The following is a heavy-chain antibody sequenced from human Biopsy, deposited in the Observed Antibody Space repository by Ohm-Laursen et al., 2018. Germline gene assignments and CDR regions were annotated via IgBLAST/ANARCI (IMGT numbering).Heavy chain of an antibody. V-gene: IGHV4-59*02. D-gene: IGHD4-11*01. CDR2: IYYSVMT. J-gene: IGHJ6*02. CDR1: GDSVAKYY. CDR3: ARDSGILNYGNFKYYHYYGMDV. Sequence: GTLSLTCAVSGDSVAKYYWSWIRQPPGKGLEWIGHIYYSVMTNYNPSLQGRVSISVDTSGNQVSLTLSSVTAADTAVYYCARDSGILNYGNFKYYHYYGMDVWGQGTKVTVSS.